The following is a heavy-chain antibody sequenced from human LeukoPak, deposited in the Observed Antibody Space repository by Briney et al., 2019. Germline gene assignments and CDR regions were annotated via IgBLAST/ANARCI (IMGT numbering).Heavy chain of an antibody. J-gene: IGHJ4*02. CDR3: AKGLLLSEVDTAMVTIGVSFDY. CDR1: GFTFSSYA. D-gene: IGHD5-18*01. CDR2: ISGSGGST. V-gene: IGHV3-23*01. Sequence: GGSLRLSCAASGFTFSSYAMSWVRQAPGKGLEWVSAISGSGGSTYYADSVKGRFTISRDNSKNTLYLQMNSLRAEDTAVYYCAKGLLLSEVDTAMVTIGVSFDYWGQGTLVTVSS.